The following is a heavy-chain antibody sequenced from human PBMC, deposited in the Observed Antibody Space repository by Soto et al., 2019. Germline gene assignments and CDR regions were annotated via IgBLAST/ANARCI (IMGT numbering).Heavy chain of an antibody. CDR2: INPSGGST. CDR1: GYTFTSYY. J-gene: IGHJ6*02. Sequence: GASVKVSCKASGYTFTSYYMHWVRQAPGQGLEWKGKINPSGGSTSYAQKFQGRVTMTRDMSTSTVYMELSSLRSEDTAVYYCAREGYLSNYYYGMDVWGQGTTVTVSS. V-gene: IGHV1-46*01. CDR3: AREGYLSNYYYGMDV. D-gene: IGHD5-18*01.